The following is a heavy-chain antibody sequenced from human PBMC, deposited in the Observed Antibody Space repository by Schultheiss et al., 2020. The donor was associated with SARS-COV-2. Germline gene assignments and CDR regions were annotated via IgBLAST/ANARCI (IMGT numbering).Heavy chain of an antibody. Sequence: SETLSLTCTVSGGSISSSNWWSWVRQPPGKGLEWIGYIYYSGSTYYNPSLKSRVTISVDTSKNQFSLKLSSVTAADTAVYYCARYYYDSSGYGGYYYYYMDVWGKGTTVTGSS. CDR2: IYYSGST. CDR1: GGSISSSNW. CDR3: ARYYYDSSGYGGYYYYYMDV. D-gene: IGHD3-22*01. V-gene: IGHV4-4*02. J-gene: IGHJ6*03.